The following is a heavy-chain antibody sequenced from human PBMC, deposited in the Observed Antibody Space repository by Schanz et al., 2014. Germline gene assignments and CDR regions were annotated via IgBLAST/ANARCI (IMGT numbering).Heavy chain of an antibody. Sequence: EVQLLESGGGLVQPGGSLRLSCAASGFTFSSYAMSWVRQAPGKGLEWVSAISGSGGNTYYADSVKGRFTISRDNFKGALYLQMSSLRAEDTAVYYCAKSLESCPGGRCSRGYFDYWGQGTLVTVSS. CDR3: AKSLESCPGGRCSRGYFDY. V-gene: IGHV3-23*01. CDR2: ISGSGGNT. D-gene: IGHD2-8*02. CDR1: GFTFSSYA. J-gene: IGHJ4*02.